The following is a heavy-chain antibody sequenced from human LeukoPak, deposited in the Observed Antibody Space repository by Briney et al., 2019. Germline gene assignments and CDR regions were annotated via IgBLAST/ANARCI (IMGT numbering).Heavy chain of an antibody. CDR1: GFTFNNYD. CDR3: ARDVLQRH. CDR2: ISSSGSSI. Sequence: GGSLRLSCAASGFTFNNYDMNWVRQAPGEGLEWVSYISSSGSSIYYADSVRGRFTISRDNAKNSLYLQVNSLRAEDTAVYYCARDVLQRHWGQGTLVTVSS. D-gene: IGHD2/OR15-2a*01. V-gene: IGHV3-48*03. J-gene: IGHJ4*02.